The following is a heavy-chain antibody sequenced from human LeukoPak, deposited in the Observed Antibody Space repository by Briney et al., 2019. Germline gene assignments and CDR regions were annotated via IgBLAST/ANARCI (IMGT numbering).Heavy chain of an antibody. CDR3: ARRAGEYSHPYDY. D-gene: IGHD4-17*01. J-gene: IGHJ4*02. CDR2: IYSGGNT. CDR1: GFTVSSKS. V-gene: IGHV3-53*01. Sequence: GGSLRLSCTVSGFTVSSKSMSWVRPAPGEGLGWVSFIYSGGNTHYSDSVKGRFTISRDNSKNTLYLQMNSLRAEDTAVYYCARRAGEYSHPYDYWGQGTLVTVSS.